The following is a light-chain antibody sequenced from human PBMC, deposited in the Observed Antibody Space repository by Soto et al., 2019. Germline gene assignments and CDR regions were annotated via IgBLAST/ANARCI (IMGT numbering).Light chain of an antibody. V-gene: IGKV3D-7*01. CDR1: QSVSSNY. CDR2: GAS. CDR3: QQDYNLPLT. Sequence: EIVMTQSPATLSLSPGERATLSCRASQSVSSNYLSWYQQKPGQAPRLLIYGASTRETGIPARFSGSGSGTDFILTISSLQPEDFAVYYCQQDYNLPLTFGGGTKVEIE. J-gene: IGKJ4*01.